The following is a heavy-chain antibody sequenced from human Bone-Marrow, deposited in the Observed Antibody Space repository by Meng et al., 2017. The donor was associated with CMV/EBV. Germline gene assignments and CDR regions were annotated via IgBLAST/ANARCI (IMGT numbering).Heavy chain of an antibody. Sequence: SLKISCAASGFTFDDYAMHWVRQAPGKGLEWVSGISWNSGSIGYADSVKGRFTISRDNAKNSLYLQMNSLRAEDMALYYCAKDRGRGSTSSGYAFDIWGQGTMVTVPS. D-gene: IGHD2-2*01. J-gene: IGHJ3*02. CDR2: ISWNSGSI. CDR3: AKDRGRGSTSSGYAFDI. CDR1: GFTFDDYA. V-gene: IGHV3-9*03.